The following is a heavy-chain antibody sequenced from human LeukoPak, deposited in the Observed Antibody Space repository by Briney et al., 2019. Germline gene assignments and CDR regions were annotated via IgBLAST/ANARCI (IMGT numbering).Heavy chain of an antibody. J-gene: IGHJ6*02. V-gene: IGHV3-74*01. CDR2: IKSDESST. CDR1: GFTFSNYW. D-gene: IGHD3-3*02. Sequence: GGALRLSCAASGFTFSNYWMHCVRQAPGKGLVWVSRIKSDESSTDYADSVKGRFTISRDNAKNTLFLQMNSLRADDTAIYFCTGHSARGMDVWGQGTTVTVSS. CDR3: TGHSARGMDV.